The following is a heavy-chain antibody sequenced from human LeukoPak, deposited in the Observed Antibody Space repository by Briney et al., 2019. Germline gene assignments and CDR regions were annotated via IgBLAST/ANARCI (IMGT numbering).Heavy chain of an antibody. CDR3: ARENPYADF. J-gene: IGHJ4*02. D-gene: IGHD2/OR15-2a*01. V-gene: IGHV3-48*03. CDR2: INFSGSTI. CDR1: SFSFSDFD. Sequence: GRSLRLSCTTSSFSFSDFDMNWVRQAPGKGLEWISYINFSGSTITYADSVKGRFIISRDNAKNSLYLQLNSLRAEDTAVYYCARENPYADFWGQGTLVTVSS.